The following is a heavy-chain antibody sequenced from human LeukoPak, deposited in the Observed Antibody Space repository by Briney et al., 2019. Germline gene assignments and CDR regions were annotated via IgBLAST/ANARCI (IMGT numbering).Heavy chain of an antibody. Sequence: VKVSCKASGGTFSSYAISWVRQAPGQGLEWMGGIIPILGIANYAQKFQGRVTITADKSTSTAYMELSSLRSEDTAVYYCARFIAVAGDYYYGMDVWGQGTTVTVSS. CDR1: GGTFSSYA. CDR3: ARFIAVAGDYYYGMDV. CDR2: IIPILGIA. V-gene: IGHV1-69*10. D-gene: IGHD6-19*01. J-gene: IGHJ6*02.